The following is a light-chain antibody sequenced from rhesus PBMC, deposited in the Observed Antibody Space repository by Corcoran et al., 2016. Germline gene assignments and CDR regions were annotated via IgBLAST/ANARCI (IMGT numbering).Light chain of an antibody. CDR2: GTT. Sequence: SSGLTQEPALSVALGHTVRMTCQGDSLKTYYASWYQQKPGQVPVLVIYGTTNRPSGIPGRFSGSWSGNTGSLTITGAQVEDEADYYCGSWDNSGNHHIFGAGTRLTVL. CDR1: SLKTYY. CDR3: GSWDNSGNHHI. V-gene: IGLV3S11*01. J-gene: IGLJ1*01.